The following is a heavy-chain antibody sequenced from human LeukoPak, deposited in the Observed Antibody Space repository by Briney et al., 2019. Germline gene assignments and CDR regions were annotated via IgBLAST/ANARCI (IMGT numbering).Heavy chain of an antibody. CDR3: ARGTSGYQLNYYYYYMDV. CDR2: ISGSGGST. D-gene: IGHD5-12*01. V-gene: IGHV3-23*01. Sequence: GGSLRLSCAASGFTFSSYGMSWVRQAPGKGLEWVSAISGSGGSTYYADSVKGRFTISRDNSKNTLYLQMNSLRAEDTAVYYCARGTSGYQLNYYYYYMDVWGKGTTVTVSS. CDR1: GFTFSSYG. J-gene: IGHJ6*03.